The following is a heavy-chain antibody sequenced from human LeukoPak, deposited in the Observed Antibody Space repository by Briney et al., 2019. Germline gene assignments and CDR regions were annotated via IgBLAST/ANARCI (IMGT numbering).Heavy chain of an antibody. D-gene: IGHD6-13*01. CDR3: ARLAYGQQLVLSALYYYYYMDV. CDR1: GGSISSSSYY. CDR2: IYYSGST. V-gene: IGHV4-61*05. Sequence: SETLSLTCTVSGGSISSSSYYWGWIRQPPGKGLEWIGYIYYSGSTNYNPSLKSRVTMSVDTSKNQFSLKLSSVTAADTAVYYCARLAYGQQLVLSALYYYYYMDVWGKGTTVTVSS. J-gene: IGHJ6*03.